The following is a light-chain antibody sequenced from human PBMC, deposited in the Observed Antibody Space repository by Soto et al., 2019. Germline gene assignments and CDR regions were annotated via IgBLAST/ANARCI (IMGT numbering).Light chain of an antibody. V-gene: IGKV3-20*01. CDR3: QQYGSSPWT. CDR1: QSASRSF. J-gene: IGKJ1*01. CDR2: GAS. Sequence: EIVLTQSPGTLSLSPGARATLSCRASQSASRSFLAWYHQKPGQAPRLLIYGASSRATGTPDRFSGSGSGTDFTLTISRLEPEDFAVYYCQQYGSSPWTFGQGTKVDIK.